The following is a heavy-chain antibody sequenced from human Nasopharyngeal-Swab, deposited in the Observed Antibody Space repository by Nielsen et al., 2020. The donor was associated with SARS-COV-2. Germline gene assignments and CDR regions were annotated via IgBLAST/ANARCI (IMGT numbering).Heavy chain of an antibody. CDR2: ISYDGSNK. J-gene: IGHJ6*02. Sequence: GESLKISCAASGFTFSSYGMHWVRQAPGKGLEWVAVISYDGSNKYYADSVKGRFTISRDNSKNTLYLQMNSLRAEDTAVYYCARYFTIFGVVIYYGMDVWGQGTTVTVSS. CDR1: GFTFSSYG. CDR3: ARYFTIFGVVIYYGMDV. D-gene: IGHD3-3*01. V-gene: IGHV3-30*03.